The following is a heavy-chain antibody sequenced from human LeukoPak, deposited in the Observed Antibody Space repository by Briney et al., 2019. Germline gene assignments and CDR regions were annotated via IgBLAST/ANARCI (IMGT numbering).Heavy chain of an antibody. CDR3: ARGEYGSGSYHIDY. V-gene: IGHV3-21*01. Sequence: GGSLRLSCAASGFTFSSYSMNWVRQAPGKGPEWVSSISSSSSYIYYADSMKGRFTISRDNAKNSLYLQMNSLRAEDTAVYFCARGEYGSGSYHIDYWGQGTLVTVSS. CDR2: ISSSSSYI. CDR1: GFTFSSYS. D-gene: IGHD3-10*01. J-gene: IGHJ4*02.